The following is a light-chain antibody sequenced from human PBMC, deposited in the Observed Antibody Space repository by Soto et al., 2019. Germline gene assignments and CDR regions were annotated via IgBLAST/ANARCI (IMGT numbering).Light chain of an antibody. Sequence: DIQMTQSPSSVSASVGDRVTITCRASQGISTSLGWYQQKPGKAPKLLIYAASSLESGVPSTFSGSGSGTEFTLTISSLQPDDFATYYCQQYYTYWHMFGQGTKV. V-gene: IGKV1-12*01. CDR3: QQYYTYWHM. CDR1: QGISTS. J-gene: IGKJ1*01. CDR2: AAS.